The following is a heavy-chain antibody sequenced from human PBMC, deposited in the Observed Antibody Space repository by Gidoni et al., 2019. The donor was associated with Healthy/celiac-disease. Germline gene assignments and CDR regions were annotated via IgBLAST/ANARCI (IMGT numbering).Heavy chain of an antibody. CDR3: ARHGGYCSGGSCYPYYFDY. D-gene: IGHD2-15*01. V-gene: IGHV4-39*01. CDR1: GGSISSSSYY. J-gene: IGHJ4*02. Sequence: QLQLQESGPGLVKPSETLSLTCTVSGGSISSSSYYWGWIRQPPGKGLEWIGSIYYSGSTYYNPSLKSRVTISVDTSKNQFSLKLSSVTAADTAVYYCARHGGYCSGGSCYPYYFDYWGQGTLVTVSS. CDR2: IYYSGST.